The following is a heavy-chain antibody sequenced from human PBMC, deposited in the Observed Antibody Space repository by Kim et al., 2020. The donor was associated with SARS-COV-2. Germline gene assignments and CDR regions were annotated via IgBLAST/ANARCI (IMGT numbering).Heavy chain of an antibody. CDR3: ARDCASKIRDSGVYAFGL. CDR1: GFMFGDYG. V-gene: IGHV3-33*05. CDR2: ISYDGSDD. Sequence: GGSLRLSCAASGFMFGDYGLHWVRQAPGKGLEWVALISYDGSDDFYGDSVKGRFVISRDNFKNTVYLQMNSLRAEDTAMYYCARDCASKIRDSGVYAFGLGGRGTLVTLS. D-gene: IGHD4-17*01. J-gene: IGHJ1*01.